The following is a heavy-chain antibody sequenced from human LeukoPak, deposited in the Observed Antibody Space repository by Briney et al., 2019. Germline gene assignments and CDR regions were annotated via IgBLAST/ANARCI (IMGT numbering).Heavy chain of an antibody. CDR2: IYYSGGT. D-gene: IGHD1-1*01. Sequence: SETLSLTCTVSGGSISSSNYYWGWIRQPPGKGLEWIGSIYYSGGTYYNSSLKSRVTISVDTSKNQFSLKLSSVTAADTAVYYWARSTWNGARRGAFDIWGQGTMVTVSS. CDR3: ARSTWNGARRGAFDI. CDR1: GGSISSSNYY. V-gene: IGHV4-39*07. J-gene: IGHJ3*02.